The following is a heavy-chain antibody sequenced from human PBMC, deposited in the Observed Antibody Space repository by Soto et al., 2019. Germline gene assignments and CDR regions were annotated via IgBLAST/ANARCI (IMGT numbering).Heavy chain of an antibody. CDR3: ARAVGLYYYDSSGYPYGMDV. CDR1: GFTFSSYS. Sequence: GGSLRRSCAASGFTFSSYSMNWVRQAPGNGLECVSSISISSSYIYYADSVKGRFTISRDNAKNSLYLQMNSLRAEDTAVYYCARAVGLYYYDSSGYPYGMDVWGQGTTVTVSS. J-gene: IGHJ6*02. CDR2: ISISSSYI. D-gene: IGHD3-22*01. V-gene: IGHV3-21*01.